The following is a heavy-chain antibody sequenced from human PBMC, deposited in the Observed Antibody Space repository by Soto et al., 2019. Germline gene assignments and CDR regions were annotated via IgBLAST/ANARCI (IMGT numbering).Heavy chain of an antibody. CDR2: ITDDGSTT. Sequence: LRLSCETSGFIFKMYWMHWVRQVPGQGPQWVARITDDGSTTYYAASVEGRFTISRDNAKNALYLQMTSLRPDDTAVYYCTRGPRPTSIGTGAFWGQGTLVTVSS. V-gene: IGHV3-74*01. CDR3: TRGPRPTSIGTGAF. CDR1: GFIFKMYW. D-gene: IGHD3-10*01. J-gene: IGHJ4*02.